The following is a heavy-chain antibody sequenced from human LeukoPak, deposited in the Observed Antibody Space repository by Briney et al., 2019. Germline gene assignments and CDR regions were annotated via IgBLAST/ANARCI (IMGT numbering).Heavy chain of an antibody. CDR1: GGSISSGDYY. CDR3: AGFFGYSNRFDP. Sequence: PSETLSLTCTVSGGSISSGDYYWSWIRQPPGKGLEWIGYIYYSGSTYYNPSLKSRVTISVDTSRNQFSLKLSSVTAADTAVYYCAGFFGYSNRFDPWGQGTLVTVSS. J-gene: IGHJ5*02. V-gene: IGHV4-30-4*01. D-gene: IGHD5-18*01. CDR2: IYYSGST.